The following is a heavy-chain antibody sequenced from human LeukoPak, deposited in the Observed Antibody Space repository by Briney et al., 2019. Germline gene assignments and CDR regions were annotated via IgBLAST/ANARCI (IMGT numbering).Heavy chain of an antibody. Sequence: GGSLRLSCAASGFTFSNYWMSWVRQAPGKGLEWVAFIRYDGSNKYYADSVKGRFTISRDNSKNTLYLQMNSLRAEDTAVYYCAKDRTDDGYNPFDYWGQGTLVTVSS. J-gene: IGHJ4*02. CDR1: GFTFSNYW. CDR2: IRYDGSNK. V-gene: IGHV3-30*02. CDR3: AKDRTDDGYNPFDY. D-gene: IGHD5-24*01.